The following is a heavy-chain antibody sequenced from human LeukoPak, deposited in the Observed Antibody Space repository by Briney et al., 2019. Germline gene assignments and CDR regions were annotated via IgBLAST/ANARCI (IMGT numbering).Heavy chain of an antibody. J-gene: IGHJ4*02. V-gene: IGHV4-34*01. CDR2: INDSENT. CDR1: GGTFSDYY. D-gene: IGHD3-16*01. CDR3: ARDGGRLPLDY. Sequence: SETLSLTCAVYGGTFSDYYWNWISQPPGKGLEWIGEINDSENTNYNPSLGSRVTISLDTSKNQFSLKLRSVTAADTAVYYCARDGGRLPLDYWGQGALVTVSS.